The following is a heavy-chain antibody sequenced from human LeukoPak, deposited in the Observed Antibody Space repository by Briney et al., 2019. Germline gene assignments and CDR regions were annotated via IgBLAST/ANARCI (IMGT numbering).Heavy chain of an antibody. CDR2: IYYSGST. V-gene: IGHV4-30-4*01. CDR1: GGSISSGDNY. CDR3: ARGELLYDY. J-gene: IGHJ4*02. Sequence: SETLSLTCTVSGGSISSGDNYWSWIHQPPGKGLEWIGYIYYSGSTFYNPSLKSRVTMSVDTSKNQFSLKLSSVTAADTAVYYCARGELLYDYWGQGTLVTVSS. D-gene: IGHD2-15*01.